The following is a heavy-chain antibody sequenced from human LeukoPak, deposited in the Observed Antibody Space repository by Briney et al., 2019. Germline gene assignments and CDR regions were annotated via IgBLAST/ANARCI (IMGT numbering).Heavy chain of an antibody. CDR2: ISAYNGNT. J-gene: IGHJ5*02. Sequence: ASVKVSCKASGYTFTSYAMHWVRQAPGQRLEWMGWISAYNGNTNYAQKLQGRVTMTTDTSTSTAYMELRSLRSDDTAVYYCARDRAIAARTRNNWFDPWGQGTLVTVSS. CDR3: ARDRAIAARTRNNWFDP. D-gene: IGHD6-6*01. V-gene: IGHV1-18*01. CDR1: GYTFTSYA.